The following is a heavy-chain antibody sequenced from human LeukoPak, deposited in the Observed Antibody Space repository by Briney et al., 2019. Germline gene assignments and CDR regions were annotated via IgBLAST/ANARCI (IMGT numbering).Heavy chain of an antibody. CDR1: GGSISSGSYY. J-gene: IGHJ2*01. D-gene: IGHD2-2*01. Sequence: SETLSLTCTVSGGSISSGSYYWSWIRQPAGKGLEWIGRIYTSGSTNYNPSLKSRVTISVDTSKNQFSLKLSSVTAADTAVYYCARVVPAANWYFDLWGRGTLVTVSS. CDR3: ARVVPAANWYFDL. V-gene: IGHV4-61*02. CDR2: IYTSGST.